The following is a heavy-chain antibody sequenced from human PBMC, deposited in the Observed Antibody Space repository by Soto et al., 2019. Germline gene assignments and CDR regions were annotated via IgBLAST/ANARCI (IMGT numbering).Heavy chain of an antibody. CDR3: ARVVILVPTASTDSYYHVHV. J-gene: IGHJ6*02. Sequence: QVQLVQSGAEVRKPGSSVTVSCKASGGTFSNYAISWVRQAPGQGLEWMGGIIPIVGTGSYAQKFQGRVTITADEPTTPAYMELSSLRFEHTAVYYCARVVILVPTASTDSYYHVHVWGPGTTVTVSS. CDR1: GGTFSNYA. V-gene: IGHV1-69*01. D-gene: IGHD2-2*01. CDR2: IIPIVGTG.